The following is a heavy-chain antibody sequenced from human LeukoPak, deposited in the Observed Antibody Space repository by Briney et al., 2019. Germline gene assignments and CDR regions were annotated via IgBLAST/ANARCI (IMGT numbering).Heavy chain of an antibody. CDR3: ARGGIVASTTASFDY. Sequence: GASVKVSCKASGYTFTGYYMHWVRQAPGQGLEWMGWINPNSGGTSYAQKFQGRVTMTRDTSISTAYMELSRLRSDDTAVYYCARGGIVASTTASFDYWGQGTLATVSS. CDR1: GYTFTGYY. D-gene: IGHD5-12*01. J-gene: IGHJ4*02. CDR2: INPNSGGT. V-gene: IGHV1-2*02.